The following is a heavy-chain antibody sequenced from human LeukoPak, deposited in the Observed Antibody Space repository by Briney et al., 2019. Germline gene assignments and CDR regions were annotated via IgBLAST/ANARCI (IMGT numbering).Heavy chain of an antibody. CDR2: ISYDGSNK. J-gene: IGHJ2*01. V-gene: IGHV3-30-3*01. CDR3: ARDFGDQGVWYFDL. CDR1: GFTFSSYA. D-gene: IGHD3-10*01. Sequence: GGSLRLSCAASGFTFSSYAMHWVRQAPGKGLEWVAVISYDGSNKYYADSVKGRFTISRDNSKNTLYLQMNSLRAEDTAVYYCARDFGDQGVWYFDLWGRGTLVTVSS.